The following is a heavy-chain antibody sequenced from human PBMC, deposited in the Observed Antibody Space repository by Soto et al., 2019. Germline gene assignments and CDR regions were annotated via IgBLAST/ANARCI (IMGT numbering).Heavy chain of an antibody. CDR2: IYYSGST. V-gene: IGHV4-39*02. CDR1: VGSISSTSYY. CDR3: ARDAGGMDV. Sequence: QLQLQESGPGLVKPSETLSLTCTVSVGSISSTSYYWGWVRQPPGKGLEWVGNIYYSGSTYCTPSLKSRVTMSADTSKNQFSLKLSSVTAADTAVDYCARDAGGMDVWGQGTTVTVSS. J-gene: IGHJ6*02.